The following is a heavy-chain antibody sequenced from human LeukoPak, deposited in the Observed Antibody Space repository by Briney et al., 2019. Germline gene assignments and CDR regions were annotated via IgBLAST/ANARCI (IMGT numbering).Heavy chain of an antibody. CDR2: IIPTLGIA. Sequence: ASVKVSCKASGGTFSSYAISWVRQAPGQGLEWMGRIIPTLGIANYAQKLQGRVTITADKSTSTAYMELSSLRSEDTAVYYCARRSSGIAVAGTDAFDIWGQGTMVTVSS. J-gene: IGHJ3*02. V-gene: IGHV1-69*04. CDR1: GGTFSSYA. D-gene: IGHD6-19*01. CDR3: ARRSSGIAVAGTDAFDI.